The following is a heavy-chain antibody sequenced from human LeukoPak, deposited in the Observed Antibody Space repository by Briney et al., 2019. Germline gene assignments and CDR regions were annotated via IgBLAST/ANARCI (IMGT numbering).Heavy chain of an antibody. D-gene: IGHD3-10*01. CDR1: GFTFSSYG. CDR3: AKDRPVVRGVMSDDAFDI. V-gene: IGHV3-30*02. Sequence: GGSLRLSCAASGFTFSSYGMHWVRQAPGKGLEWVAFIRYDGSNKYYADSAKGRFTISRDNSKNTLYLQMNSLRAEDTAVYYCAKDRPVVRGVMSDDAFDIWGQGTMVTVSS. CDR2: IRYDGSNK. J-gene: IGHJ3*02.